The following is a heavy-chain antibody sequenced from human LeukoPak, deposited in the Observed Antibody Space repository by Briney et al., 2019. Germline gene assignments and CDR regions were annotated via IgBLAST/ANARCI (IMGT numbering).Heavy chain of an antibody. CDR2: IYSDGNT. V-gene: IGHV3-53*05. Sequence: GGSLRLSCAVSGFTVSSIYMSWVRQAPGKGLEWVSFIYSDGNTYYGDSVKGRFTLSRDSSRNTLYLQMNSLRAEDTAVYYCARGLQLDYWGQGTLVTVSS. D-gene: IGHD5-24*01. J-gene: IGHJ4*02. CDR1: GFTVSSIY. CDR3: ARGLQLDY.